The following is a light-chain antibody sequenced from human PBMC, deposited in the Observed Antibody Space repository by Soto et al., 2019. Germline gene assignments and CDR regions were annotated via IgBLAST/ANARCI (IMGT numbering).Light chain of an antibody. J-gene: IGKJ4*01. CDR2: DAS. CDR3: QQFSSYPLT. Sequence: VFTQSPGTLSFSPGERATLSCRASHTVRNNYLAWYQQKPGQAPRLLIYDASSRATGIPDRFSGGGSGADFTLTISRLEPEDFAVYYCQQFSSYPLTFGGGTNV. CDR1: HTVRNNY. V-gene: IGKV3-20*01.